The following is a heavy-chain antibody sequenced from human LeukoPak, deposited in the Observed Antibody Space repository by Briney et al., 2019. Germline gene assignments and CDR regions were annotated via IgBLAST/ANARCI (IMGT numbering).Heavy chain of an antibody. CDR2: ISASGDST. J-gene: IGHJ6*02. Sequence: GGSLRLSCAASGFTFSIYAMSWVRQAPGKGLEWVSSISASGDSTYYADSVKGRLTISRDNSKNTLYLQMNSLRAEDTAVYYCANRDGDYYYYGMDVWGQGTTVTVSS. CDR3: ANRDGDYYYYGMDV. D-gene: IGHD4-17*01. CDR1: GFTFSIYA. V-gene: IGHV3-23*01.